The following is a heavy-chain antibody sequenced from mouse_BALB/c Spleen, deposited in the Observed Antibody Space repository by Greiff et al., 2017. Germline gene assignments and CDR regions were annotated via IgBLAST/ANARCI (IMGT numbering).Heavy chain of an antibody. V-gene: IGHV7-3*02. CDR2: IRNKANGYTT. J-gene: IGHJ2*01. CDR1: GFTFTDYY. D-gene: IGHD4-1*01. CDR3: ASSPLGYFDY. Sequence: EVKLMESGGGLVQPGGSLRLSCATSGFTFTDYYMSWVRQPPGKALEWLGFIRNKANGYTTEYSASVKGRFTISRDNSQSILYLQMNTLRAEDSATYYCASSPLGYFDYWGQGTTLTVSS.